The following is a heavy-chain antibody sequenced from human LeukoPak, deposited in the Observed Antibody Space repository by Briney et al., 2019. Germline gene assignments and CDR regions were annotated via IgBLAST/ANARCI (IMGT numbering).Heavy chain of an antibody. CDR3: ARLGGEWLRFFDN. V-gene: IGHV4-38-2*01. D-gene: IGHD5-12*01. CDR2: IYHSGTT. Sequence: GSLILSCAASGFTFSDYYMSWIRQAPGKGLEWIGSIYHSGTTYYNPSLKSRVTISADTSKNQFSLKLNSVTAADTAVYYCARLGGEWLRFFDNWGQGTLVTVSS. CDR1: GFTFSDYY. J-gene: IGHJ4*02.